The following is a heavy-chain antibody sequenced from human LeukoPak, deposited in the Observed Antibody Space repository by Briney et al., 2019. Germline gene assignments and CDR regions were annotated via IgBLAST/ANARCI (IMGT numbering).Heavy chain of an antibody. V-gene: IGHV1-46*01. CDR3: ARSKAVAARRGDAFDI. CDR1: GYTFTSYY. Sequence: GASVKVSCKASGYTFTSYYMHWVRQAPGQGLEWMGIINPSGGSTSYAQKFQGRVTMTRDTSTSTVYMELSSLRSEDTAVYYCARSKAVAARRGDAFDIWGQGTMVTVSS. CDR2: INPSGGST. D-gene: IGHD6-19*01. J-gene: IGHJ3*02.